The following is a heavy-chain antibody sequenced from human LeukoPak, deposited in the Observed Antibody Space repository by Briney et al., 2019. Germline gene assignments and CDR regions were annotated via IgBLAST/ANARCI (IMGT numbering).Heavy chain of an antibody. CDR3: ARGFDY. CDR1: GFTFSDYY. Sequence: GGSLRLFCAASGFTFSDYYMNWIRQAPGKGLEWVSYISNSGSKIFYADSVKGRFTISRDNAKNSLYLQMNSLRAEDTAVYYCARGFDYWGQGTLVTVS. V-gene: IGHV3-11*01. J-gene: IGHJ4*02. CDR2: ISNSGSKI.